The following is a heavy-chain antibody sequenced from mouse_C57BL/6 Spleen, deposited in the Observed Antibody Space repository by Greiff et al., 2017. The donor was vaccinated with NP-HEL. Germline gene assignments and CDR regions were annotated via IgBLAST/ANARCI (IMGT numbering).Heavy chain of an antibody. CDR3: ARRAGTSWLAY. V-gene: IGHV5-17*01. J-gene: IGHJ3*01. D-gene: IGHD4-1*01. CDR1: GFTFSDYG. CDR2: ISSGSSTI. Sequence: EVMLVESGGGLVKPGGSLKLSCAASGFTFSDYGMHWVRQAPEKGLEWVAYISSGSSTIYYADTVTGRFTISRDNAKNTLFLQMTSLRSEDTAMYYCARRAGTSWLAYWGQGTLVTVSA.